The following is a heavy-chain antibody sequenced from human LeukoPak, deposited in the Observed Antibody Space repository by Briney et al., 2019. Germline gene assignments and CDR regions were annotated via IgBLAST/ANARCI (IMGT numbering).Heavy chain of an antibody. J-gene: IGHJ4*02. V-gene: IGHV3-30*02. CDR2: IRSDGSNK. Sequence: PGGSLRLSCAGSGFSFSSYGMHWVRQAPGKGLEWVAFIRSDGSNKYYADSVKGRFTISRDNSKNTLYLQMNSLRAEDTAVYYCARDRESSGWFDYWGQGTLVTVSS. D-gene: IGHD6-19*01. CDR1: GFSFSSYG. CDR3: ARDRESSGWFDY.